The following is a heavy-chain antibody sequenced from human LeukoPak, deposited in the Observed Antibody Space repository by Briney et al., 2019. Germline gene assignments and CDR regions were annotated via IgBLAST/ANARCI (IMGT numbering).Heavy chain of an antibody. CDR1: GDSVPRNSAA. V-gene: IGHV6-1*01. Sequence: SQTLSLTCAISGDSVPRNSAAWNCIRQSPSRGLEWLRRTYYRSKWHNDYAISVKSRITISPDTSKNQFSLQLNSVTPADTAVYYCARQDSGYIDYWGQGTLVTVSS. D-gene: IGHD3-22*01. CDR3: ARQDSGYIDY. J-gene: IGHJ4*02. CDR2: TYYRSKWHN.